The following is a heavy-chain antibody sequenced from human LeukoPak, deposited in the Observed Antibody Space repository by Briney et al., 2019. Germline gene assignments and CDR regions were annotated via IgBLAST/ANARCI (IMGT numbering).Heavy chain of an antibody. V-gene: IGHV1-2*02. CDR3: ARDVPNYIVVVTGMDV. D-gene: IGHD3-22*01. CDR1: GYTFTGYY. Sequence: GASVKVSCKASGYTFTGYYMHWVRQAPGQGLEWMGWINPNSGGTNYAQKFQGRVTMTRDTSISTAYMELSRLRSEDTAVYYCARDVPNYIVVVTGMDVWGQGTTVTVSS. CDR2: INPNSGGT. J-gene: IGHJ6*02.